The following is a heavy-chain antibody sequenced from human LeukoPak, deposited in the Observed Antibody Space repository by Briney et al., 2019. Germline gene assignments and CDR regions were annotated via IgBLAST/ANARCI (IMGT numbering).Heavy chain of an antibody. CDR3: ARDIYASGESSRFDP. CDR1: GYSISTGYY. CDR2: FYHGGST. Sequence: PSETLSLTCTVSGYSISTGYYWDWIRQPPGKGLEWIGTFYHGGSTYYNPSLKSRVTISVDTSKNQFSLKLSSVTAADTAVYYCARDIYASGESSRFDPWGQGTLVTVSS. D-gene: IGHD3-10*01. V-gene: IGHV4-38-2*02. J-gene: IGHJ5*02.